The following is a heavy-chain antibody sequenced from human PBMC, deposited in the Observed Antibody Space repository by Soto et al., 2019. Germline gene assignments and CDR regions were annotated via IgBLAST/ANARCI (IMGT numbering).Heavy chain of an antibody. Sequence: QVQLVQSGAEVKKPGASVKVSCKASGYTFSTYGISWVRQAPGQGLEWLGWINGYNGNTNYAPKLQGRITMTTDTSTTTAYLELGSLRSDDTAVYFCARMGDVPHYYSGMDVWGQGTTVTVSS. D-gene: IGHD3-16*01. CDR3: ARMGDVPHYYSGMDV. V-gene: IGHV1-18*01. CDR2: INGYNGNT. CDR1: GYTFSTYG. J-gene: IGHJ6*01.